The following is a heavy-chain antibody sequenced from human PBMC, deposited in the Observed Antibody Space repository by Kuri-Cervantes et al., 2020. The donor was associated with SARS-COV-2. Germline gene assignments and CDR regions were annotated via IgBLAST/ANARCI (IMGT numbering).Heavy chain of an antibody. CDR1: GGSISSSSYY. V-gene: IGHV4-39*07. Sequence: SETLSLTCTVSGGSISSSSYYWGWSRQHPGTGLEWIGDIKHSGSTNCNPSLNSRVTISVDTSKNQFSLKLTSVTAADTAVYYCARGVPGYWGPGTLVIVSS. D-gene: IGHD5/OR15-5a*01. CDR3: ARGVPGY. CDR2: IKHSGST. J-gene: IGHJ4*02.